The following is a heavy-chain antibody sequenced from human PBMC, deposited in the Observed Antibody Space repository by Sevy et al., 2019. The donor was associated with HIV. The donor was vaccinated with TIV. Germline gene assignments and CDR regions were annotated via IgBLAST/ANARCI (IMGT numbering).Heavy chain of an antibody. J-gene: IGHJ4*02. D-gene: IGHD3-3*01. CDR3: ARDFAIFGVVSGIDY. Sequence: GGSLRLSCAASGFTFRTYSMNWVRQAPGKGLEWLSSISDDSRYIYYSYSVKGRFTISRANTKDLPYLQINNLRVEDTAIYYCARDFAIFGVVSGIDYWGQGTLVTVSS. V-gene: IGHV3-21*04. CDR2: ISDDSRYI. CDR1: GFTFRTYS.